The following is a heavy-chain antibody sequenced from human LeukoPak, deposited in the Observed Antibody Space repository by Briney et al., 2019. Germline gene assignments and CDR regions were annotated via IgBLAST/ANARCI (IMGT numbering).Heavy chain of an antibody. Sequence: ASVKVSCKASGGTFSSYAISWVRQAPGQGLEWMGGIIPIFGTANYAQKFQGRVTITTDESTSTAYMELSSLRSEDTAVYYCTRSNLFGCSSTSCYFDYWGQGTLVTVSS. V-gene: IGHV1-69*05. CDR2: IIPIFGTA. J-gene: IGHJ4*02. CDR3: TRSNLFGCSSTSCYFDY. CDR1: GGTFSSYA. D-gene: IGHD2-2*01.